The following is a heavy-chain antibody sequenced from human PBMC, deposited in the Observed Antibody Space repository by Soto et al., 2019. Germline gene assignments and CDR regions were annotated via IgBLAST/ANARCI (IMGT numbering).Heavy chain of an antibody. CDR1: GFTFSNYG. CDR3: VRGSAASSFDY. D-gene: IGHD6-25*01. CDR2: IWYDGSNK. V-gene: IGHV3-33*01. J-gene: IGHJ4*02. Sequence: GGSLRLSCAASGFTFSNYGMHWVRQAPGKGLEWVAAIWYDGSNKYHADSVKGRFTISRDNSKNTLYLQMNSLRAEDTAVYYCVRGSAASSFDYWGQGT.